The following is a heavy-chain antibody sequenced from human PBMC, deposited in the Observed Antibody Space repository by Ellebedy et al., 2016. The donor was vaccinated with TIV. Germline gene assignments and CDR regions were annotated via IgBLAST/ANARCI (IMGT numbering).Heavy chain of an antibody. D-gene: IGHD3-10*01. V-gene: IGHV4-39*01. J-gene: IGHJ5*02. CDR1: GDSISSPTYY. Sequence: MPSETLSLTCFVSGDSISSPTYYWGWIRQPPGKGLEWIGSIYYSGSTYYNPSLKSRVTISVDTSKNQFSLKLSSVTAADTAVYYCARLLLWFGEWGWFDPWGQGTLVTVSS. CDR3: ARLLLWFGEWGWFDP. CDR2: IYYSGST.